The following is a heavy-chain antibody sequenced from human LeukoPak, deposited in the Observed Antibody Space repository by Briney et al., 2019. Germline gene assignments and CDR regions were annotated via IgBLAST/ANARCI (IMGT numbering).Heavy chain of an antibody. CDR2: XNPNSGGT. J-gene: IGHJ3*02. CDR1: GYTFTGYY. V-gene: IGHV1-2*02. Sequence: GASVKVSCKASGYTFTGYYMHXXXXXXXXXXXXMGWXNPNSGGTNYAQKFQGRVTXXXDTXISTAYMELSRLRSDDTAVYYCAKWELPDGAFDIWGQGTMVTVSS. D-gene: IGHD1-26*01. CDR3: AKWELPDGAFDI.